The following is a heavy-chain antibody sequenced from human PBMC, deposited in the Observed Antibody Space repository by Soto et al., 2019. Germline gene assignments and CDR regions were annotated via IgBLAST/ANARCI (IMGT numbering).Heavy chain of an antibody. CDR2: IKQDGSEK. CDR3: ARWRFGTTGYYYYGMDV. J-gene: IGHJ6*02. CDR1: GFTFSSYW. D-gene: IGHD3-10*01. Sequence: GGTLRLCCAASGFTFSSYWMSWVRQAPGKGLEWVANIKQDGSEKYYVDSVKGRFTISRDNAKNSLYLQMNSLRAEDTAVYYCARWRFGTTGYYYYGMDVWGQGTTVTVSS. V-gene: IGHV3-7*01.